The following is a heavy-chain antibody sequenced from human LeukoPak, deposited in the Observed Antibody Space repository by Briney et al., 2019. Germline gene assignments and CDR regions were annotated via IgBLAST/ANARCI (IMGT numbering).Heavy chain of an antibody. J-gene: IGHJ4*02. D-gene: IGHD2/OR15-2a*01. CDR3: AGHHPRNTVDF. CDR2: ISDIGSI. CDR1: GGPISRYY. Sequence: SETLTLTCTVSGGPISRYYWRWIRQPPGKGLEWIAYISDIGSINYNPSLKSRVTISLDTSKNQFSLKLSSVTAADTAVYYCAGHHPRNTVDFWGQGTLVTVSS. V-gene: IGHV4-59*08.